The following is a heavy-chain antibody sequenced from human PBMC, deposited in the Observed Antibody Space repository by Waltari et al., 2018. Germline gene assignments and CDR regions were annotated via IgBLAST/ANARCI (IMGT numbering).Heavy chain of an antibody. CDR1: GGTFSSYA. CDR3: ARLRYSSSWSDYYYYMDV. Sequence: QVQLVQSGAEVKKPGSSVKVSCKASGGTFSSYAISWVRQAPGQGLEWMGGIIPIFGTANYAQKSQGRFTITADESTSTAYMELSSLRSEDTAVYYCARLRYSSSWSDYYYYMDVWGKGTTVTVSS. J-gene: IGHJ6*03. D-gene: IGHD6-13*01. V-gene: IGHV1-69*13. CDR2: IIPIFGTA.